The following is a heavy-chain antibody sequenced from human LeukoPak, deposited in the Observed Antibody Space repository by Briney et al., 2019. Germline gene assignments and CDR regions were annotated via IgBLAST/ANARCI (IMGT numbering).Heavy chain of an antibody. V-gene: IGHV3-30*03. J-gene: IGHJ5*02. D-gene: IGHD2-2*01. CDR1: GFTFSSYG. CDR3: SGTSPYLDP. CDR2: ISYDGSNK. Sequence: PGGSLRLSCAASGFTFSSYGMHWVRQAPGKGLEWVAVISYDGSNKYYADSVKGRFTITRDNSKNTLYLQMNSLRAEDTAVYYCSGTSPYLDPWGQGTLVTVSS.